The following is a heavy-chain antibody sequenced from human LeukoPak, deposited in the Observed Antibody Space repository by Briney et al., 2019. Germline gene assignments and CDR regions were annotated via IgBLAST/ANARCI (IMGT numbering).Heavy chain of an antibody. V-gene: IGHV4-39*07. J-gene: IGHJ5*02. Sequence: PSETLSLTCTVSGGSISSSSYYWGWIRQPPGKGLEWIGSIYYSGSTYYNPSLKSRVTISVDTSKNQFSLKLSSVTAADTAVYYCARLTSGVFYYYGSGSYSWFDPWGQGTLVTVSS. CDR1: GGSISSSSYY. CDR3: ARLTSGVFYYYGSGSYSWFDP. CDR2: IYYSGST. D-gene: IGHD3-10*01.